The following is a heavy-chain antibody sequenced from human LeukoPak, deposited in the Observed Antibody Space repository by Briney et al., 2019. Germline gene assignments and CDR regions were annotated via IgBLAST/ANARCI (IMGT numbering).Heavy chain of an antibody. Sequence: SETLSLTCTVSGGSISNYYWSWIRQPPGKGLEWIGYIYYSGSTNYNPSLKSRVTISVDTSKNQFSLKLSSVTAADTAVYYCARSLDYYDSSGYYSGGIGYWGQGTLVTVSS. CDR1: GGSISNYY. CDR3: ARSLDYYDSSGYYSGGIGY. J-gene: IGHJ4*02. V-gene: IGHV4-59*01. CDR2: IYYSGST. D-gene: IGHD3-22*01.